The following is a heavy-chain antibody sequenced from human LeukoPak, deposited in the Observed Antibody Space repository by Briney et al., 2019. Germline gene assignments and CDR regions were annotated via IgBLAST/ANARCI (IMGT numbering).Heavy chain of an antibody. CDR1: GASISSGGYY. V-gene: IGHV4-31*03. J-gene: IGHJ4*02. CDR3: ARGINWSRHFDY. Sequence: SETLSLTCTVSGASISSGGYYWNWIRQHPGKGLDWIGYVYYRGGAYHNPSLQSRVTISVDTSKNQFSLKLSSVTAADTAVYYCARGINWSRHFDYWGQGTLVAVSS. D-gene: IGHD1-1*01. CDR2: VYYRGGA.